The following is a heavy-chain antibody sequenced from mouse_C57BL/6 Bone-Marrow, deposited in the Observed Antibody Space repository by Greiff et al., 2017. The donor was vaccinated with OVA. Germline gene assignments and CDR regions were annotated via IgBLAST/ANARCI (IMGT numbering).Heavy chain of an antibody. CDR3: AIITTGMDY. D-gene: IGHD1-1*01. V-gene: IGHV1-69*01. CDR1: GYTFTSYW. Sequence: QVQLKQPGAELVMPGASVKLSCKASGYTFTSYWMHWVKQRPGQGLEWIGEIDPSDSYTNYNQKFKGKSTLTVDKSSSTAYMQLSSLTSEDSAVYYCAIITTGMDYWGQGTSVTVSS. CDR2: IDPSDSYT. J-gene: IGHJ4*01.